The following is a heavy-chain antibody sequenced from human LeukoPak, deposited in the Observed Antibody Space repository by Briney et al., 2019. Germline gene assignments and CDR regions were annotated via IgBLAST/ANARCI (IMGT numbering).Heavy chain of an antibody. CDR1: GYTFTGYY. CDR2: INPNSGGT. V-gene: IGHV1-2*02. J-gene: IGHJ4*02. Sequence: AASVKVSCKASGYTFTGYYMHWVRQAPGQGLEWMGWINPNSGGTNYAQKFQGRVTMTRDTSISTAYMELSRLRSDDTAVYYCARVKYYYDSSGYPNFDYWGQGTLVTVSS. CDR3: ARVKYYYDSSGYPNFDY. D-gene: IGHD3-22*01.